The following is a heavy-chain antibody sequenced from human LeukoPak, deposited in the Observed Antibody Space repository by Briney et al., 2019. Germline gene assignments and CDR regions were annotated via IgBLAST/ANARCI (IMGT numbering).Heavy chain of an antibody. CDR3: TKADGSSWHFDY. J-gene: IGHJ4*02. V-gene: IGHV3-30*18. D-gene: IGHD6-13*01. Sequence: GGSLRLSCAASEFTFSSYAMHWVRQAPGKGLEWVAVISYDGSKKYYADSVKGRFTISRDNSKNTLYLQMNSLRAEDTALYYCTKADGSSWHFDYWGQGSLVTVSA. CDR1: EFTFSSYA. CDR2: ISYDGSKK.